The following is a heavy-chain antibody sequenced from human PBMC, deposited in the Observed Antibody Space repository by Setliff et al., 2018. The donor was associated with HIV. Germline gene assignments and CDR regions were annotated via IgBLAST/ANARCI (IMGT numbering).Heavy chain of an antibody. J-gene: IGHJ4*02. CDR1: GGSISSHY. Sequence: NPSETLSLTCTVSGGSISSHYWSWIRQPPGKGLEWIGSIYYSGSTNYNPSLKSRVTISVDTSKNQFSLKLSSVTAADTAVYYCARAFSHIAVTGHFDYWGQGTLVTVSS. D-gene: IGHD6-19*01. CDR2: IYYSGST. CDR3: ARAFSHIAVTGHFDY. V-gene: IGHV4-59*11.